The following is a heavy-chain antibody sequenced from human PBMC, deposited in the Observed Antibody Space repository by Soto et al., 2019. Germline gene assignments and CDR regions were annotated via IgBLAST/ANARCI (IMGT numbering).Heavy chain of an antibody. D-gene: IGHD5-18*01. Sequence: GGSLRLSCAASGFTFSDYYMSWIRQAPGKGLEWVSHISSRSSYTNYADSVKGRFTISRDNAKNTLYLQMNRLSADDTAVYYCARDHSLGGYSYGKSDCWGKGTLVTVSS. J-gene: IGHJ4*02. CDR3: ARDHSLGGYSYGKSDC. CDR2: ISSRSSYT. V-gene: IGHV3-11*06. CDR1: GFTFSDYY.